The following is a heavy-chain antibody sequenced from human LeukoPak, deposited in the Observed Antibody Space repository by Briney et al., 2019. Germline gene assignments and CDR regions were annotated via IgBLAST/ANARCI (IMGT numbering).Heavy chain of an antibody. J-gene: IGHJ4*02. Sequence: PGGSLRLSCAASGFTFSSYSMNWVRQAPGKGLEWVANIKQDGSEKYYVDSVKGRFTISRDNAKNSLYLQMNSLRAEDTAVYYCARYRGVWLWYWGQGTLVTVSS. D-gene: IGHD5-18*01. CDR3: ARYRGVWLWY. CDR2: IKQDGSEK. V-gene: IGHV3-7*01. CDR1: GFTFSSYS.